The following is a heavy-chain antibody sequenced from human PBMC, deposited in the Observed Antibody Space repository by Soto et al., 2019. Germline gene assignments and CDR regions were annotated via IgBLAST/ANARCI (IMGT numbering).Heavy chain of an antibody. CDR2: ISGSGGST. V-gene: IGHV3-23*01. D-gene: IGHD2-15*01. CDR1: GFTFSSYA. CDR3: AKGYKPGYCSGGSCPPFDP. Sequence: TGGSLRLSCAASGFTFSSYAMSWVRQAPGKGLEWVSAISGSGGSTYYADSVKGRFTISRDNSKNTLYLQMNSLRAEDTAVYYCAKGYKPGYCSGGSCPPFDPWGQGTLVTVSS. J-gene: IGHJ5*02.